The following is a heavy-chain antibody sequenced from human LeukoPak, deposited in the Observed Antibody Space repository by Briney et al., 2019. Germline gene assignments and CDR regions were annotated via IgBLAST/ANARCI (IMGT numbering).Heavy chain of an antibody. CDR2: IYGDGSFT. CDR1: GFTFSNFW. Sequence: GGSLRLSCAASGFTFSNFWMHWVRQAPGKGLVWVALIYGDGSFTRYADSVKGRFTISRDNSKNTLYLQMNSLRAEDTAVYYCARDLPSLDWGQGTLVTVSS. V-gene: IGHV3-74*01. CDR3: ARDLPSLD. J-gene: IGHJ4*02.